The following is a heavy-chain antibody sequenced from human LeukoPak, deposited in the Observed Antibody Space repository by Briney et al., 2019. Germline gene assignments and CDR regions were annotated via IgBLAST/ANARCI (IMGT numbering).Heavy chain of an antibody. CDR1: GFTFSSYG. V-gene: IGHV3-30*02. CDR3: ARTYSSSWGIIDY. D-gene: IGHD6-13*01. J-gene: IGHJ4*02. CDR2: IRYDGSNK. Sequence: GGSLRLSCAASGFTFSSYGMHWVRQAPGKGLEWVTFIRYDGSNKYYADSVKGRFTISRDNSKNTLYLQMNSLRVEDTAVYYCARTYSSSWGIIDYWGQGTLVTVSS.